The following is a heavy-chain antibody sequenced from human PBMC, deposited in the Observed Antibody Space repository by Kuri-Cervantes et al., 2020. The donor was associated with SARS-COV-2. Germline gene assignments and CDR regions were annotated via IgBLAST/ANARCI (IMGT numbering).Heavy chain of an antibody. CDR2: IYHNGNT. CDR3: ASLLLWQQFAH. CDR1: GDSMNNGNW. D-gene: IGHD5-24*01. J-gene: IGHJ4*02. Sequence: GSLRLSCDVSGDSMNNGNWWTWVRQTPGKGLEWIGEIYHNGNTNYNPSLKSRVTISVDESKNQFSLKLNSVTAADTAVYYRASLLLWQQFAHWGQGILVTVSS. V-gene: IGHV4-4*02.